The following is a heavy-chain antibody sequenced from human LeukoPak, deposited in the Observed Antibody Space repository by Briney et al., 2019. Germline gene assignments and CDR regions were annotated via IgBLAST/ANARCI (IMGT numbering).Heavy chain of an antibody. V-gene: IGHV3-23*01. Sequence: GGSLRLSCAASGFTFSSYAMSWVRQAPGKGLEWVSGISGSGGSTYYADSVKGRFTISRDNSKNTLYLQMNSLRAEDTAVYYYAKENSGWYDYYFDYWGQGTLVTVSS. CDR3: AKENSGWYDYYFDY. CDR2: ISGSGGST. CDR1: GFTFSSYA. J-gene: IGHJ4*02. D-gene: IGHD6-19*01.